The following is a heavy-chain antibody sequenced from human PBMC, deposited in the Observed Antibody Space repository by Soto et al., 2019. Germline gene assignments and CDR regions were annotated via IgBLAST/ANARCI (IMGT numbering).Heavy chain of an antibody. J-gene: IGHJ5*02. V-gene: IGHV2-5*02. CDR3: AHTVRYFDGPPMGGYSWFDP. D-gene: IGHD3-9*01. CDR2: IYWDDDK. CDR1: GFSLSTSGVG. Sequence: QITLKESGPTLVKPTQTLTLTCTFSGFSLSTSGVGVGWIRQPPGKALEWLALIYWDDDKRYSPSLKSRLTIPNDATKTQLSLTMTHMDPADTATYSCAHTVRYFDGPPMGGYSWFDPWGQGTLVTVSS.